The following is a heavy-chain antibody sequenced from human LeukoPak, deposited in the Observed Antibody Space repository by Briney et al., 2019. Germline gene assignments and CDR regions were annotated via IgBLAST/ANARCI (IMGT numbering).Heavy chain of an antibody. V-gene: IGHV1-46*01. CDR3: ARAVVAGTRFDY. D-gene: IGHD6-19*01. Sequence: ASVKVSCKASGYTFTSYYMHWVRQAPGQGLEWTGIINPSGGSTSYAQKFQGRVTMTRDTSTSTVYMELSSLRSEDTAVYYCARAVVAGTRFDYWGQGTLVTVSS. CDR1: GYTFTSYY. J-gene: IGHJ4*02. CDR2: INPSGGST.